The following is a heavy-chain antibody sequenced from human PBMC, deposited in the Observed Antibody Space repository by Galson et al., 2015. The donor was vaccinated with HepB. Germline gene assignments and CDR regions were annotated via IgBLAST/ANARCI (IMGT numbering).Heavy chain of an antibody. CDR2: ISGSGTST. CDR1: GFTFRSNA. V-gene: IGHV3-23*01. J-gene: IGHJ4*02. CDR3: AQKQVASWYYDTEEGGFDY. Sequence: SLRLSCAASGFTFRSNAMRWVRQAPGKGLEWVSAISGSGTSTHYADSVNGRFTISRDNSKNTLYLQMSSLRAEDTAVYYCAQKQVASWYYDTEEGGFDYWGQGTLVTVSS. D-gene: IGHD3-22*01.